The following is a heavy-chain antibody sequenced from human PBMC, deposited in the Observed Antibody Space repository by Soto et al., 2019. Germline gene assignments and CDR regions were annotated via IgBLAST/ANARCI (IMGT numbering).Heavy chain of an antibody. CDR3: ARAATWFDP. V-gene: IGHV3-23*01. CDR1: GFTFNIYA. Sequence: GGSLRLSCAASGFTFNIYAMSWVRQAPGKGLEWVSAISGSGGGTYYADSVEGRFTISRDNSNNTLYLQMSSLRAEDTAVYYCARAATWFDPWGQGTLVTVSS. J-gene: IGHJ5*02. CDR2: ISGSGGGT. D-gene: IGHD2-15*01.